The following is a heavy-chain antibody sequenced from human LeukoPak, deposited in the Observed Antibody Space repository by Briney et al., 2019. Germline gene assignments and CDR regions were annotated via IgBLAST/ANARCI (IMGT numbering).Heavy chain of an antibody. CDR1: GFTFSTSW. CDR2: IKGDGSQS. J-gene: IGHJ4*02. V-gene: IGHV3-7*03. Sequence: PGGSLRLSCAASGFTFSTSWMNWVRRAPGKGLEWVGMIKGDGSQSYYVDSVRGRFTISRDNAKDALYLQMNSLRAEDTAVYYCARDASASSTGWYYFDHWGQGALVTVSS. CDR3: ARDASASSTGWYYFDH. D-gene: IGHD6-19*01.